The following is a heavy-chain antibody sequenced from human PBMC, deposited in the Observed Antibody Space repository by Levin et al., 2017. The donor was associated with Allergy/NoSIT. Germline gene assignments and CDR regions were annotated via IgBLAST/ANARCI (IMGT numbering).Heavy chain of an antibody. CDR2: TYYSGST. CDR3: ASRRPDIVVVTAPYFDY. Sequence: SETLSLTCTVSGGSISSSSYYWGWIRQPPGKGLEWIGSTYYSGSTYYNPSLKSRVTISVDTSKNQFSLKLSSVTAADTAVYYCASRRPDIVVVTAPYFDYWGQGTLVTVSS. D-gene: IGHD2-21*02. V-gene: IGHV4-39*01. J-gene: IGHJ4*02. CDR1: GGSISSSSYY.